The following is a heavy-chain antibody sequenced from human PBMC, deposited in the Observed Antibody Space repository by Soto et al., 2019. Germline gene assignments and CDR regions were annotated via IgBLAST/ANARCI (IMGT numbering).Heavy chain of an antibody. CDR1: GGSISSYY. J-gene: IGHJ3*02. D-gene: IGHD4-17*01. CDR2: IFYSGST. V-gene: IGHV4-59*01. Sequence: PSETLSLTCTVSGGSISSYYWNWIRQPPEKGLEWIGYIFYSGSTNYNPSLKSRVTISVDTSKNQFSLKLSSVTAADTAVYYCARRYGSAFDIWGHGTMVTVSS. CDR3: ARRYGSAFDI.